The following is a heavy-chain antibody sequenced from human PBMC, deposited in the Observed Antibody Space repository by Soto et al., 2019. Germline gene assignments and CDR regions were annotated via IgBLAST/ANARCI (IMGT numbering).Heavy chain of an antibody. CDR1: GFTFSSYA. J-gene: IGHJ4*02. V-gene: IGHV3-23*01. Sequence: GGSLRLSCAASGFTFSSYAMGWVRQAPGKGLERVSSITGSGGSTYYADSAKDRFTISRDNSRNMLYLQMNSLRAEGTAFYYCLRDLTRMSTVAREYWGQGTLVTVSS. CDR3: LRDLTRMSTVAREY. CDR2: ITGSGGST. D-gene: IGHD4-17*01.